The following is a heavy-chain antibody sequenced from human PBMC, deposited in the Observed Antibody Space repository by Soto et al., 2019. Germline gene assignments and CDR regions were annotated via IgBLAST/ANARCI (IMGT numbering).Heavy chain of an antibody. Sequence: NPSETLSLTSAVYGGSFSGYCWGWILQPPGKGLERMWEINHSGSTNYNPALKSRGTISVDTSKKQSSLQLSAVTAADTAVYYSARGLVGEWELLHYYYHGTDVWGQGTTVTVSS. CDR1: GGSFSGYC. CDR3: ARGLVGEWELLHYYYHGTDV. V-gene: IGHV4-34*01. J-gene: IGHJ6*02. CDR2: INHSGST. D-gene: IGHD1-26*01.